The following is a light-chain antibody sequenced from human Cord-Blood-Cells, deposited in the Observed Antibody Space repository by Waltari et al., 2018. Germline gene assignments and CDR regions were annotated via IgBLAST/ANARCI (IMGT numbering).Light chain of an antibody. CDR1: QSVLYTSNNKNY. CDR3: QQYYSTPLT. V-gene: IGKV4-1*01. J-gene: IGKJ4*01. CDR2: WAS. Sequence: DIVMTQSRDSLAVSLGERATINCKSSQSVLYTSNNKNYLAWYQQKPGQPPKLLIYWASTRESGVPDRFSGSGSGTDFTRTISSLQAEDVAVYYCQQYYSTPLTFGGGTKVEIK.